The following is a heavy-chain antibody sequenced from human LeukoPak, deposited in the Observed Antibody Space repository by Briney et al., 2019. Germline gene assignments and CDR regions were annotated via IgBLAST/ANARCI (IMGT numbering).Heavy chain of an antibody. CDR1: GFTFDDYG. Sequence: GGSLRLSCAASGFTFDDYGMSWVRQAPGKGLEWVSGINWNGGSTGYADSVKGRFTISRDNAKNSLYLQMNSLRAEDTALYYCASANTYSSGLAYWGQGTLVTVSS. CDR3: ASANTYSSGLAY. V-gene: IGHV3-20*04. CDR2: INWNGGST. D-gene: IGHD6-19*01. J-gene: IGHJ4*02.